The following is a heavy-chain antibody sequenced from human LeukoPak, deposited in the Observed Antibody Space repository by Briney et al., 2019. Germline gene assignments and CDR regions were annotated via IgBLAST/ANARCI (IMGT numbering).Heavy chain of an antibody. Sequence: GRSLRLSCAASGFTFSTYWMHWVRQAPGKGLVWVSRLNPDGSNIRYADSVKGRFTISRDNAKSTLYLQMNSLRVEDTAVYYCARDSPETTTDTYPEEFDYWGQGTLVTVSS. J-gene: IGHJ4*02. CDR1: GFTFSTYW. V-gene: IGHV3-74*01. CDR2: LNPDGSNI. D-gene: IGHD1-1*01. CDR3: ARDSPETTTDTYPEEFDY.